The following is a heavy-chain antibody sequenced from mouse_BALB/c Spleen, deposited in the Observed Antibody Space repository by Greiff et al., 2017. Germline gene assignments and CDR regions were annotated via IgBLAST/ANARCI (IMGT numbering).Heavy chain of an antibody. J-gene: IGHJ2*01. Sequence: QVQLKESGAELARPGASVKLSCKASGYTFTSYWMQWVKQRPGQGLEWIGAIYPGDGDTRYTQKFKGKATLTADKSSSTAYMQLSSLASEDSAVYYCARSGGYDYFDYWGQGTTLTVSS. D-gene: IGHD2-2*01. CDR2: IYPGDGDT. V-gene: IGHV1-87*01. CDR1: GYTFTSYW. CDR3: ARSGGYDYFDY.